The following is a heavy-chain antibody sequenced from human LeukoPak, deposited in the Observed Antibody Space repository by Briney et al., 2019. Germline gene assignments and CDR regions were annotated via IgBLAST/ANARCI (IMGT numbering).Heavy chain of an antibody. CDR1: GYSFTSYW. CDR2: IYPGDSDA. V-gene: IGHV5-51*01. Sequence: GESLKISCKGSGYSFTSYWIGWVRQMPGKGLEWMGIIYPGDSDARYSPSFQGQVTISADKPISTAYLQWSSLKASDTAMYYCARPGSDYYDSSGYYYELGYWGQGTLVTVSS. D-gene: IGHD3-22*01. CDR3: ARPGSDYYDSSGYYYELGY. J-gene: IGHJ4*02.